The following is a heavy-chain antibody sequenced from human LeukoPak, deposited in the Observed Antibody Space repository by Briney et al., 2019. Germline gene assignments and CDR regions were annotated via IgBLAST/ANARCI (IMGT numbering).Heavy chain of an antibody. V-gene: IGHV3-48*03. J-gene: IGHJ3*02. D-gene: IGHD6-13*01. Sequence: GGSLRLSCAASGFTFSSYEMNWVRQAPGKGLEWVSYISSSGSTIYYADSVKGRFTISRDNAKTSLYLQMNSLRAEDTAVYYCAREYSSSRSNAFDIWGQGTMVTVSS. CDR3: AREYSSSRSNAFDI. CDR1: GFTFSSYE. CDR2: ISSSGSTI.